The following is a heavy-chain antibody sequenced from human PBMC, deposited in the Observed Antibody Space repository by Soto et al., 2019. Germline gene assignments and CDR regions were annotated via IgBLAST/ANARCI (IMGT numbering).Heavy chain of an antibody. CDR1: GGSISSYY. V-gene: IGHV4-59*12. J-gene: IGHJ6*04. Sequence: SETLSLTCTVSGGSISSYYWSWIRQPPGKGLEWIGYIYYSGSTNYNPSLKSRVTISVDTSKNQFSLKLSSVTAADTAVYYCERGGGMEQQLVHYYYYYGMDVWGEGTTVTVSP. D-gene: IGHD6-13*01. CDR2: IYYSGST. CDR3: ERGGGMEQQLVHYYYYYGMDV.